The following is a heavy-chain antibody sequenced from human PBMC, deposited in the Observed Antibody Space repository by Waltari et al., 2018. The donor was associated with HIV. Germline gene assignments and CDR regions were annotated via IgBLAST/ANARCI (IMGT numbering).Heavy chain of an antibody. CDR2: IWHDGSNE. J-gene: IGHJ3*02. D-gene: IGHD3-10*01. CDR1: GFTFSRYG. V-gene: IGHV3-33*01. Sequence: QVQLVESGGGVVQPGRSLRLSCAASGFTFSRYGTHWVRQAPGKGLEWVAVIWHDGSNENYADSVKGRFTISRDNSKNTLYLQMNSLRAEDTAAYYCASTTLPGEYTFDIWGQGTMVTVSS. CDR3: ASTTLPGEYTFDI.